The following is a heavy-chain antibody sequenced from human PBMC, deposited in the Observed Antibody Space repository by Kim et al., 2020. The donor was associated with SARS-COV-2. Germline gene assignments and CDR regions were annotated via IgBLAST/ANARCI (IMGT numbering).Heavy chain of an antibody. J-gene: IGHJ3*01. CDR3: VKVKPSRTWAFDV. CDR1: GFTLRTYA. V-gene: IGHV3-23*01. Sequence: GGSLRLSCAASGFTLRTYAMSWVRQAPGKGLEWVSGLDYEALDKTYYAESVRGRFTISRDNSKNTLYSQMDSLRAEDTALYKCVKVKPSRTWAFDVWGQGTMVTVSS. CDR2: LDYEALDKT.